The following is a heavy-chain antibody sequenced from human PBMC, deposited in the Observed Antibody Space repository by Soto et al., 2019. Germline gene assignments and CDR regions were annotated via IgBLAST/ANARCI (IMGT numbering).Heavy chain of an antibody. CDR2: INPNSGGT. V-gene: IGHV1-2*02. CDR3: ARDLGYDFWSGHFDY. D-gene: IGHD3-3*01. J-gene: IGHJ4*02. CDR1: GYTFTGYY. Sequence: ASVKVSCKASGYTFTGYYMHWVRQAPGQGLEWMGWINPNSGGTNYAQKFQGRVTMTRDTSISTAYMELSRLRSDDTAVYYCARDLGYDFWSGHFDYWGQGTLVTVSS.